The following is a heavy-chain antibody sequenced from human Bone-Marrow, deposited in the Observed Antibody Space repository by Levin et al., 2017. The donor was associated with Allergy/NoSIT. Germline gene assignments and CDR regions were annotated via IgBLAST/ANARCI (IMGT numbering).Heavy chain of an antibody. D-gene: IGHD6-13*01. Sequence: GGSLRLSCAASGFTFSSYAMSWVRQAPGKGLEWVSAISGSGGSTYYADSVKGRFTISRDNSKNTLYLQMNSLRAEDTAVYYCAKGSPTPYRLAGSWYVFSRHPKHIYFDYWGQGTLVTVSS. CDR1: GFTFSSYA. CDR3: AKGSPTPYRLAGSWYVFSRHPKHIYFDY. V-gene: IGHV3-23*01. J-gene: IGHJ4*02. CDR2: ISGSGGST.